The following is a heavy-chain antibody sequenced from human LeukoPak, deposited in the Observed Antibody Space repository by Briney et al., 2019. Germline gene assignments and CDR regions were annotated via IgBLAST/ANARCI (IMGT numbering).Heavy chain of an antibody. CDR2: ISSSSSTI. D-gene: IGHD6-6*01. CDR1: GFTFSSYS. V-gene: IGHV3-48*01. Sequence: GSLRLSCAASGFTFSSYSMNWVRQAPGKGLEWVSYISSSSSTIYYADSVKGRFTISRDNAKNSLYLQMNSLRAEDTAVYYCARGSGQLVSTIGDYYMDVWGKGTTVTVSS. CDR3: ARGSGQLVSTIGDYYMDV. J-gene: IGHJ6*03.